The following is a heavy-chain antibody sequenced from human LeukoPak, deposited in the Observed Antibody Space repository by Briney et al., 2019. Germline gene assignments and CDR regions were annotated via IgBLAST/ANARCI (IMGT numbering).Heavy chain of an antibody. V-gene: IGHV1-2*02. Sequence: ASVKVSCKASGYTFTGYYMHWVRQAPGQGLEWMGWINPNSGGTNYAQKFQGRVSMTRDTSISTAYMELSRLRSDDTAVYYCARVSAYYDSSGLHDAFDIWGQGIMVTVSP. CDR2: INPNSGGT. CDR3: ARVSAYYDSSGLHDAFDI. D-gene: IGHD3-22*01. J-gene: IGHJ3*02. CDR1: GYTFTGYY.